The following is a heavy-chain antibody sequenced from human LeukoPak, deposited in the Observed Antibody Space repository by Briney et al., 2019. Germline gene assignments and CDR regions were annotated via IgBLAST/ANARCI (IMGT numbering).Heavy chain of an antibody. CDR2: LKQDGSEK. J-gene: IGHJ4*02. D-gene: IGHD5-24*01. CDR3: ARVEYYFDY. CDR1: GFTFSTYW. Sequence: GGSLRLSCAASGFTFSTYWMSWVRQAPGKGLEWVAILKQDGSEKYYVDSVKGRFTTSRDNAKNSLYLQVNSLRVEDTAVYYCARVEYYFDYWGQGSLVTVSS. V-gene: IGHV3-7*04.